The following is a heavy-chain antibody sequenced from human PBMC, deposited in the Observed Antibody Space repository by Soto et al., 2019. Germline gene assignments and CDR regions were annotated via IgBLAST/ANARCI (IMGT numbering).Heavy chain of an antibody. J-gene: IGHJ4*02. CDR2: MKQDGSEK. Sequence: GGSFRRSCAASGFTFSSYWMSWVRQAAGEGLGWVANMKQDGSEKYYVYSVRGRFTISRDNAKNSLYLQMNRLRAEDKAVYYCARGNRVGFMMGRPYADYGGQGTLVTVAS. V-gene: IGHV3-7*01. D-gene: IGHD3-16*01. CDR1: GFTFSSYW. CDR3: ARGNRVGFMMGRPYADY.